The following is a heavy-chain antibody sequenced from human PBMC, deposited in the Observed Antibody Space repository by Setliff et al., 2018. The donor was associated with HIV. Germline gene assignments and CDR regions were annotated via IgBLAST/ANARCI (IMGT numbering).Heavy chain of an antibody. CDR3: AQLTPRTHYFYGMDV. CDR1: GGAISSSSYY. V-gene: IGHV4-39*07. J-gene: IGHJ6*02. Sequence: SETLSLTCTVSGGAISSSSYYWGWIRQPPEKGLEWIGSIYYSGSTYYNPSLKSRVTISVDTSKNQFSLNLTSVTAADTAVYYCAQLTPRTHYFYGMDVWGQGTTVTVSS. CDR2: IYYSGST.